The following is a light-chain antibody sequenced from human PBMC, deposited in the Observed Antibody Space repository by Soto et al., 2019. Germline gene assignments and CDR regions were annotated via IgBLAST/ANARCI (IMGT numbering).Light chain of an antibody. V-gene: IGKV1-5*01. J-gene: IGKJ1*01. CDR3: QQYKGVRS. Sequence: DIQLTQSPSTVSASVGERLTITCRASQSIGIWLAWYQQKPGKAPKLLIHDASILQSGVPSRFSGSGSGTEFTLTISSLQPDDSATFYCQQYKGVRSFGQGTKVEI. CDR2: DAS. CDR1: QSIGIW.